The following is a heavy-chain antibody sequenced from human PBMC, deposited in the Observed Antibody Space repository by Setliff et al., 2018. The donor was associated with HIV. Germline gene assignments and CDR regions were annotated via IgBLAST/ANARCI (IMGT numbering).Heavy chain of an antibody. J-gene: IGHJ4*02. CDR1: AGAIRSYY. V-gene: IGHV4-34*01. D-gene: IGHD4-17*01. Sequence: PSETLSLTCTVSAGAIRSYYWNWIRQSPGKGLEWIAEVHHTGYLNYNPSLKSRVTISRDPSTKQFSLKMTSMTAADTAVYYCAAFFVTPLMTQDFWGQGTLVTVSS. CDR3: AAFFVTPLMTQDF. CDR2: VHHTGYL.